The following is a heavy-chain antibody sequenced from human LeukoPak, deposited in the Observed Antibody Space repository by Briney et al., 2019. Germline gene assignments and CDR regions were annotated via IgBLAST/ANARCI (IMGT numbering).Heavy chain of an antibody. Sequence: ASVKVSCKASGYTFTGYYMQWVRQAPGQGLEWMGWINPNSGGTNYAQKFQSRVTMTRDTSISTAYMELSRLRSDDAAVYYCASGYCSGGSCYPFDYWGQGTLVTVSS. V-gene: IGHV1-2*02. CDR3: ASGYCSGGSCYPFDY. D-gene: IGHD2-15*01. CDR2: INPNSGGT. J-gene: IGHJ4*02. CDR1: GYTFTGYY.